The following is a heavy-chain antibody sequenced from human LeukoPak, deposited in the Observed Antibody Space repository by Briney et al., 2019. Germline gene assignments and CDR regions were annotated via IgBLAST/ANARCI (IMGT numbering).Heavy chain of an antibody. D-gene: IGHD3-9*01. J-gene: IGHJ4*02. Sequence: SVKVSCKASGGTFSSYAISWVRQAPGQGLEWMGGIIPIPGTANYAQKFQGRVTITADESTSTAYMELSSLRSEDTAVYYCATSPMTGPYYFDYWGQGTLVTVSS. CDR3: ATSPMTGPYYFDY. CDR2: IIPIPGTA. CDR1: GGTFSSYA. V-gene: IGHV1-69*01.